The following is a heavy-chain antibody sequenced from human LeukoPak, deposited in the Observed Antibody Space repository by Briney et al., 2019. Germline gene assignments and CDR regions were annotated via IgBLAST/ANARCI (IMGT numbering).Heavy chain of an antibody. Sequence: GASVKVSCKASGYTFTGYYMHWVRQAPGQGLEWMGRINPNSGGTNYAQKFQGRVTMTRDTSISTAYMELSRLRSDDTAVYYCARFKVYSSEKYYFDYWGQGTLVTVS. CDR3: ARFKVYSSEKYYFDY. D-gene: IGHD6-25*01. J-gene: IGHJ4*02. CDR1: GYTFTGYY. CDR2: INPNSGGT. V-gene: IGHV1-2*06.